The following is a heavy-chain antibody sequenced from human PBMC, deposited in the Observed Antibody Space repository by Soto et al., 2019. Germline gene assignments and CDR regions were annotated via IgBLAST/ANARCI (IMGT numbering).Heavy chain of an antibody. CDR2: ISPKSGGT. J-gene: IGHJ4*02. D-gene: IGHD4-17*01. CDR1: GYIFRDHY. V-gene: IGHV1-2*02. CDR3: ARCHRGLRCHLDY. Sequence: ASVKVSCKASGYIFRDHYLHWVRQAPGQGLEWMGWISPKSGGTKYAQKFQGRVTMASDTSVNSAYLHLSSLTSDDTAVYFCARCHRGLRCHLDYWGQGTLVTVSS.